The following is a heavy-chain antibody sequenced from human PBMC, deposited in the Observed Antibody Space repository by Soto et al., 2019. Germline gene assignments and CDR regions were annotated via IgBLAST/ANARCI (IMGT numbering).Heavy chain of an antibody. CDR1: GFTFSSYS. J-gene: IGHJ6*03. V-gene: IGHV3-21*01. D-gene: IGHD3-3*01. CDR3: ASANAYYDFWSGYYRQAYYYYMEV. Sequence: EVQLVESGGGLVKPGGSLRLSCAASGFTFSSYSMNWVRQAPGKGLEWVSSISSSSSYIYYADSVKGRFTISRDNAKNSLYLQMNSLRAEDTAVYYCASANAYYDFWSGYYRQAYYYYMEVWGKGTTVTVSS. CDR2: ISSSSSYI.